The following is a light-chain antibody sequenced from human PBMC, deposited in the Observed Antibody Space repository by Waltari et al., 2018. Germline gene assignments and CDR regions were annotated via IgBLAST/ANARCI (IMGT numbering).Light chain of an antibody. CDR1: SSDVGGYNP. J-gene: IGLJ1*01. CDR2: EVS. CDR3: SSFTSSITRV. V-gene: IGLV2-14*01. Sequence: QSALTQPASVSGSPGQSITISCTGTSSDVGGYNPVAWYQQHSGKAPKLMIYEVSHRPSGVSNRFSGSKSGNTASLTISGLQAEDEADYYCSSFTSSITRVFGTGTKVTVL.